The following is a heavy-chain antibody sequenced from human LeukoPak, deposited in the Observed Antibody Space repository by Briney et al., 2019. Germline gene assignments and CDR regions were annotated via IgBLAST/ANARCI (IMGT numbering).Heavy chain of an antibody. D-gene: IGHD3-3*01. V-gene: IGHV4-39*07. J-gene: IGHJ4*02. CDR1: GDSISSSDSY. CDR2: VHLDGRT. Sequence: PSETLSLTCTVSGDSISSSDSYWSWIRQPPGKGLEWIGEVHLDGRTNYNPSLGSRLTMSVDLSENQVSLKLTSVTAADTAVYYCAREGGFYRPLDYSGQGTLVTVPS. CDR3: AREGGFYRPLDY.